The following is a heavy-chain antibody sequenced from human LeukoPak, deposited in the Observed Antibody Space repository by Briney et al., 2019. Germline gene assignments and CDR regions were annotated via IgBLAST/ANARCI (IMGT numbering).Heavy chain of an antibody. CDR3: SKESNYDSSGYFN. V-gene: IGHV3-30*02. CDR2: IRFDGSPT. J-gene: IGHJ4*02. CDR1: GFVFSSYG. D-gene: IGHD3-22*01. Sequence: GGSLRLLCAVSGFVFSSYGIHWVRQAPGKGLEWVAFIRFDGSPTFYAESVKGRFTISSDNSKFPAYLQVNSLRPEDTAVYYCSKESNYDSSGYFNWGQGTLVSVS.